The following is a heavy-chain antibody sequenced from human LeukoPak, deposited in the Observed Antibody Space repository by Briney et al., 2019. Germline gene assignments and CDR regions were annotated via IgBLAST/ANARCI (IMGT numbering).Heavy chain of an antibody. J-gene: IGHJ6*02. Sequence: ASVKVSFKASGYTFTGYYMHWVRQAPGQGLEWMGWINPDSGGTNYAQKFQGRVTMTRDTSISTAYMELSRLRSDDTAVYYCARDGAQYYYGSGSYNGMDVWGQGTTVTVSS. CDR2: INPDSGGT. CDR3: ARDGAQYYYGSGSYNGMDV. CDR1: GYTFTGYY. D-gene: IGHD3-10*01. V-gene: IGHV1-2*02.